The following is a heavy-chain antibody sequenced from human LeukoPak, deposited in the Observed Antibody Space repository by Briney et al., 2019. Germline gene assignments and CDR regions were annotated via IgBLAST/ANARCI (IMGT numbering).Heavy chain of an antibody. J-gene: IGHJ4*02. D-gene: IGHD2-15*01. CDR2: FYRGETT. CDR1: GFTVSSSY. CDR3: AREVVSIPSYFDS. V-gene: IGHV3-53*01. Sequence: GGSLRLSCVVSGFTVSSSYMYWVRQAPGKGPEWVSFFYRGETTYYAESVRGRFTISRDISKNTLYLLMNSLIPEDTAVYYCAREVVSIPSYFDSWGQGTLVTVSS.